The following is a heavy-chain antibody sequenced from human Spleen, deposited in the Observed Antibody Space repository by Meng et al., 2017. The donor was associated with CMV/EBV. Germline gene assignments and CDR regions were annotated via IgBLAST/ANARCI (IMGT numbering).Heavy chain of an antibody. CDR1: GFTFSNYA. V-gene: IGHV3-23*01. D-gene: IGHD3-3*01. J-gene: IGHJ4*02. CDR3: AKVESDYDFWSGYDY. Sequence: GGSLRLSCVASGFTFSNYAMNWVRQAPGKGLEWVSSISGSGGTTYYADSVKGRFSISRDNSKNTLYLQMNSLRAEDTAVYYCAKVESDYDFWSGYDYWGQGTLVTVS. CDR2: ISGSGGTT.